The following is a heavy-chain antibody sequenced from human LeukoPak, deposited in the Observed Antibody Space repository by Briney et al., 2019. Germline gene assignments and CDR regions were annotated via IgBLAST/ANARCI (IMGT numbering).Heavy chain of an antibody. CDR3: AKRIATAGKHYFDN. V-gene: IGHV3-48*01. D-gene: IGHD6-13*01. CDR1: GFTFSSYS. Sequence: PGGSLRLSCAASGFTFSSYSMNWVRQAPGKGLKWVSYISSSSSTIHYADSVKGRFTISRDNAKNSLYLQMNSLRAEDTAVYYCAKRIATAGKHYFDNWGQGTLVTVSS. J-gene: IGHJ4*02. CDR2: ISSSSSTI.